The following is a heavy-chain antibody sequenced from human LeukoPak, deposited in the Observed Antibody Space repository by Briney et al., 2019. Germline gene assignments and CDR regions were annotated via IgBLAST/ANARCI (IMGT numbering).Heavy chain of an antibody. J-gene: IGHJ4*02. CDR3: ARSVGKYDTNAGY. D-gene: IGHD3-22*01. CDR1: GGSISSGGYY. V-gene: IGHV4-30-2*01. Sequence: RTSETLSLTCTVSGGSISSGGYYWSWIRQPPGKGLEWIGYIYHSGSTYYNPSLKSRVTISVDRSKNQFSLKLSSVTAADTAVYYCARSVGKYDTNAGYWGQGTLVTVSS. CDR2: IYHSGST.